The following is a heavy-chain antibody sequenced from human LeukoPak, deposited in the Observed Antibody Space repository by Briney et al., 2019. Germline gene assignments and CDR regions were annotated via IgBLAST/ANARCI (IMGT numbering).Heavy chain of an antibody. CDR1: GGYVNRGTFF. V-gene: IGHV4-61*01. D-gene: IGHD3-22*01. Sequence: SETLSLTCAVSGGYVNRGTFFWTWIRKPPGKGLEWIGYISNSGSTNYHPSLKSRVTISSDTSKTQFTLKPTSVTAADTAVYYCARSPSGYRFDSWGQGTLVTVSS. J-gene: IGHJ4*02. CDR2: ISNSGST. CDR3: ARSPSGYRFDS.